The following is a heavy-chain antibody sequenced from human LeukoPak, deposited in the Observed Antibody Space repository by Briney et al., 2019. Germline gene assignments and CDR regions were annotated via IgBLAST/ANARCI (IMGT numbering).Heavy chain of an antibody. Sequence: GGSLRLSCAASGFTFSNAWMTWVRQTPGKGLEWVGRIKSRADGGTTDYAAPVKGRFTISRDDSKNTLHLQMNSLKTEDTGVYYCTTIRLQAHPIFDYWGQGTLVTASS. CDR2: IKSRADGGTT. CDR3: TTIRLQAHPIFDY. V-gene: IGHV3-15*01. CDR1: GFTFSNAW. D-gene: IGHD4-17*01. J-gene: IGHJ4*02.